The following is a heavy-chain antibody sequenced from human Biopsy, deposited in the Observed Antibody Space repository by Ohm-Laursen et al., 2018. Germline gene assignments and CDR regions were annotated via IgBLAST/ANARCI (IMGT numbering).Heavy chain of an antibody. CDR3: ARDSTINRVTTADY. CDR2: IWYDGSNK. J-gene: IGHJ4*02. CDR1: GFTFSNYG. D-gene: IGHD4-17*01. Sequence: RSLRLSCAAPGFTFSNYGMHWVRQAPGKGLEWLAVIWYDGSNKYYGDSVQGRFTISRDNSKNTVYLQMNSLRAEDTAIYYCARDSTINRVTTADYWGQGTLVTVSS. V-gene: IGHV3-33*01.